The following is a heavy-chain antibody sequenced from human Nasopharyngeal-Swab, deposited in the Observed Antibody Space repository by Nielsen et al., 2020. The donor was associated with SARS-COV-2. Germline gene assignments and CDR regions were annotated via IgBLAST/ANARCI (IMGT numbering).Heavy chain of an antibody. V-gene: IGHV3-21*01. J-gene: IGHJ6*02. CDR1: GFTFNNSN. D-gene: IGHD3-3*01. Sequence: GESLKISCAASGFTFNNSNFNWVRQAPGKGLEWVSSISSSSSYIYYADSVKGRFTISRDNAKNSLYLQMNSLRAEDTAVYYCARDGLDYDFWSAYFMDVWGQGTTVTVSS. CDR2: ISSSSSYI. CDR3: ARDGLDYDFWSAYFMDV.